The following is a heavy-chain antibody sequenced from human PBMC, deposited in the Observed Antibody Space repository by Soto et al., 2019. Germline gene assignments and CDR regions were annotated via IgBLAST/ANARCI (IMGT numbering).Heavy chain of an antibody. CDR1: GFTFSSYG. CDR2: ISHDGSDK. Sequence: QVHLVESGGGVVQPGRSLRLSCAASGFTFSSYGMHWVRQAPAKGLAWVAFISHDGSDKYYADSVKGRLTISRDNSKNTLYVQMNSLRAEDTAVYYCAKRRNVLRFLEWSSGMEVWGQGTTVSVSS. CDR3: AKRRNVLRFLEWSSGMEV. J-gene: IGHJ6*02. D-gene: IGHD3-3*01. V-gene: IGHV3-30*18.